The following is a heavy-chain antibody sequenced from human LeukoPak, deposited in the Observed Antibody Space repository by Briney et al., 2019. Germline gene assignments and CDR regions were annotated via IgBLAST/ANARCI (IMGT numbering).Heavy chain of an antibody. CDR1: GYTFTGYY. J-gene: IGHJ4*02. CDR3: ARSYGSGSSYFDY. CDR2: INPNSGGT. Sequence: ASVKVSCKASGYTFTGYYMHWVRQAPGQGLEWMGWINPNSGGTNYAQKFQGRVTMNRDTSISTAYMELSRLRSDDTAVYYCARSYGSGSSYFDYWGQGTLVTVSS. V-gene: IGHV1-2*02. D-gene: IGHD3-10*01.